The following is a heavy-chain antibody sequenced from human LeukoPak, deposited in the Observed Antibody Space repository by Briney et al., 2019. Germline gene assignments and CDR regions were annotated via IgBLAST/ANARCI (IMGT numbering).Heavy chain of an antibody. CDR1: GFTFSSYW. CDR3: AALPSMKQEGR. CDR2: INSDGSST. D-gene: IGHD2/OR15-2a*01. V-gene: IGHV3-74*01. J-gene: IGHJ4*02. Sequence: GGSLRPSCAASGFTFSSYWMHWVRQAPGKGLVWVSRINSDGSSTSYADSVKGRFTISRDNAKNTLFLQMNSLRAEDTAVYYCAALPSMKQEGRWGQGTLVTVSS.